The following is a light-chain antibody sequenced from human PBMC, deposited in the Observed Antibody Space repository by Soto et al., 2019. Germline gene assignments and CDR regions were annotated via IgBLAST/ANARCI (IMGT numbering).Light chain of an antibody. CDR3: QSYDSILTGSV. CDR1: KSNIGADYG. V-gene: IGLV1-40*01. CDR2: SNT. J-gene: IGLJ3*02. Sequence: QSVLTQPPSVSGAPGQRVTISCNGSKSNIGADYGVHWYQQVPGTAPKLLIYSNTNRPSGVPDRFSASKSGTPASLAIAGLQAGDEADYYCQSYDSILTGSVFGGGTKVTVL.